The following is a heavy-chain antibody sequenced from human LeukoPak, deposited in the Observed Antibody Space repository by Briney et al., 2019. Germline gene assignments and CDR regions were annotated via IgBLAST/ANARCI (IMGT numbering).Heavy chain of an antibody. D-gene: IGHD4-11*01. Sequence: GGSLGLSWAASGFTFRSYGMSRVRQAPGKGLEWVSVLNTSGGTTYYADSVKGRFTISRDNSKNTLYLQMNSLRADDTAAYYGAKDPPTVKANAFHIWGQGTMVTVSS. CDR3: AKDPPTVKANAFHI. J-gene: IGHJ3*02. CDR2: LNTSGGTT. CDR1: GFTFRSYG. V-gene: IGHV3-23*01.